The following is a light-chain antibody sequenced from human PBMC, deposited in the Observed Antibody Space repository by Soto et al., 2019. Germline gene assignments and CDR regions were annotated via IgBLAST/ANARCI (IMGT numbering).Light chain of an antibody. CDR2: WAS. J-gene: IGKJ2*01. CDR3: QQYYSIPYT. V-gene: IGKV4-1*01. Sequence: DIVMTQSPDSLAVSLGERATVNCKSSQSVLYSSNNVNYLAWYQQKPGQPPKLLIYWASTRESGVPDRFSGSGSGTDFTLTISSLQAEGVAVYYCQQYYSIPYTFGQGTKLEIK. CDR1: QSVLYSSNNVNY.